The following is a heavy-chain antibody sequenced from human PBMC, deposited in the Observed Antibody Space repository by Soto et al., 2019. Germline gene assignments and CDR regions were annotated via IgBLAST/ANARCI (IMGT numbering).Heavy chain of an antibody. CDR1: GVSISDTSYY. CDR3: ARQGSY. Sequence: KLPETLSLTCNFSGVSISDTSYYWGWIRQPPGKGLEWIGTIYFNGKTFYNPSLKSRLTISVDTSKNQISLRLTSVTAADTAVYYCARQGSYWGQGTLVTVSS. V-gene: IGHV4-39*01. CDR2: IYFNGKT. J-gene: IGHJ4*02.